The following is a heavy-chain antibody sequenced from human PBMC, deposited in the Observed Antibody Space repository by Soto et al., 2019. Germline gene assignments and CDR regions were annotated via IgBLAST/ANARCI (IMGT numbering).Heavy chain of an antibody. CDR1: GCTFSASV. D-gene: IGHD3-3*01. CDR3: VREEFEDGRGHFTN. Sequence: QVLLVESGGGVVQPGGSLRLSCAASGCTFSASVMHWVRQAPGKGLEWMAILSYGAKNKYYADSVKGRFTISRDISESTLYLQMDSLRTEDTAVYYCVREEFEDGRGHFTNWGQGTLVSVSS. CDR2: LSYGAKNK. J-gene: IGHJ4*02. V-gene: IGHV3-30*03.